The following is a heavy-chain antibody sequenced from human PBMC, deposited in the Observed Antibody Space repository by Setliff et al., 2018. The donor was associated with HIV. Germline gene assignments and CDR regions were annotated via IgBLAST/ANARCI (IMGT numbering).Heavy chain of an antibody. J-gene: IGHJ4*02. Sequence: SETLSLTCTVSYDSISSNYWSWIRQSAGKGLEWVGRIYTGGSTYYNPSLNSRVTISVDSSKNQFSLKLSSVTAADTAVYYCASLPPLYDSSGYYFDYWGQGTLVTVSS. V-gene: IGHV4-59*05. D-gene: IGHD3-22*01. CDR3: ASLPPLYDSSGYYFDY. CDR1: YDSISSNY. CDR2: IYTGGST.